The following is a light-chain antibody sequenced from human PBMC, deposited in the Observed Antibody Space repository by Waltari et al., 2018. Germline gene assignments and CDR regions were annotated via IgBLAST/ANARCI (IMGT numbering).Light chain of an antibody. J-gene: IGLJ2*01. Sequence: QSVLTQPPSASGTPGQRVTISCSGSSSNIGSNTVNWYQQLPGTSPKLLIYSNNLRPSGVPDRVSGSKSGTSASLAISVLQSEDEADYYCAAWDDSLNGHVVFGGGTKLTVL. V-gene: IGLV1-44*01. CDR3: AAWDDSLNGHVV. CDR1: SSNIGSNT. CDR2: SNN.